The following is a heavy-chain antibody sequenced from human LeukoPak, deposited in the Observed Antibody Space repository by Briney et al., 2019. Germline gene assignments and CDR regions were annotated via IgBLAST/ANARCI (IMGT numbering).Heavy chain of an antibody. CDR1: GFTFSTYD. V-gene: IGHV3-13*01. Sequence: GGSLRLSCTASGFTFSTYDIHWVRQGTGKGLEWVSGIETAGETHYADSVKGRFTISRENAKNSVYFHMSSLRAGDTAVYYCARDLNWETYWGQGTLVTVSS. D-gene: IGHD7-27*01. J-gene: IGHJ4*02. CDR2: IETAGET. CDR3: ARDLNWETY.